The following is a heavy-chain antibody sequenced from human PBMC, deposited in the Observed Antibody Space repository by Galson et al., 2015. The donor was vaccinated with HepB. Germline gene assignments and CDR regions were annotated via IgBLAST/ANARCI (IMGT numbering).Heavy chain of an antibody. CDR3: ARGYTSFDWLPDYYYYMDV. CDR1: GGTFNSYA. J-gene: IGHJ6*03. CDR2: VTPILGIT. Sequence: SVKVSCKASGGTFNSYAIGWVRQAPGQGLEWMGGVTPILGITNYAQKFQGRVTITADKSTGTAYMELSSLRSEDTAVYYCARGYTSFDWLPDYYYYMDVWGKGTTVTVSS. V-gene: IGHV1-69*10. D-gene: IGHD3-9*01.